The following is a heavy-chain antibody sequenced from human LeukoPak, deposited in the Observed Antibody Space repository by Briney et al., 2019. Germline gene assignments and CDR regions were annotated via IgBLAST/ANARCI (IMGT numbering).Heavy chain of an antibody. CDR2: IYHSGST. CDR3: ALFYGSGNTAGAFDI. Sequence: SGTLSLTCAVSGGSISSSNWWSWVRQPPGKGLEWIREIYHSGSTNYNPSLKSRVTISVDTSKNQFSLKLSSVTAADTAVCYCALFYGSGNTAGAFDIWGQGTMVTVSS. CDR1: GGSISSSNW. V-gene: IGHV4-4*02. J-gene: IGHJ3*02. D-gene: IGHD3-10*01.